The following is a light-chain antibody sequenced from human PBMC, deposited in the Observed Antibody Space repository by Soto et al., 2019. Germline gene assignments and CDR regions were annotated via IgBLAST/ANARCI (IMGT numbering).Light chain of an antibody. J-gene: IGKJ3*01. V-gene: IGKV3-20*01. CDR3: QQYGSSSFT. CDR2: GVS. Sequence: VLTQSPGTLSFSPGERATLSCRSSQTITINYLAWYQQKPGMAPRLLIYGVSTKATGIPDKFSGSGSGTHFTLTLSRLEPEDFALYYCQQYGSSSFTFGPGSQVAI. CDR1: QTITINY.